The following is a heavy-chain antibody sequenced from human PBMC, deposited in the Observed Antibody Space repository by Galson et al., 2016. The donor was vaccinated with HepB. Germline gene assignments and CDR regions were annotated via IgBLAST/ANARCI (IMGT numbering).Heavy chain of an antibody. D-gene: IGHD3-10*01. CDR2: ISYGGST. J-gene: IGHJ5*02. Sequence: SETLSLTCTVSGGSIGTRGYYWSWIRQHPGKGLQWIGYISYGGSTNYNPSLKSRVTISVDTSKNQFSLKLRSVTAADTAVYYCARDFEYGFHDNWFDPWGRGALVTVSS. CDR3: ARDFEYGFHDNWFDP. CDR1: GGSIGTRGYY. V-gene: IGHV4-61*08.